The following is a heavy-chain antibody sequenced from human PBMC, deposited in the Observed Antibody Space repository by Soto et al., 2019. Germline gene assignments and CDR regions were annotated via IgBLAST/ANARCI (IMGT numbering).Heavy chain of an antibody. CDR1: GFTFSSYG. D-gene: IGHD2-2*02. J-gene: IGHJ6*02. Sequence: SGGSLRLSCAASGFTFSSYGMHWVRQAPGKGLEWVAVISYDGSNKYYADSVKGRFTISRDNSKNTLYLQMNSLRAEDTAVYYCAKGYCSSTSCYISGMDVWGQGTTVTVSS. V-gene: IGHV3-30*18. CDR2: ISYDGSNK. CDR3: AKGYCSSTSCYISGMDV.